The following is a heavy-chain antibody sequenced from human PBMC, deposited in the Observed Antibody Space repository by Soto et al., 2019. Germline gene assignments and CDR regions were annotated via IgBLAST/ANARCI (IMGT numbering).Heavy chain of an antibody. J-gene: IGHJ4*02. Sequence: ASVKVTCTASGYTYTINGISWVRQAPGQGLEWMGWISAYNGNRNYAQRLQGRVTMTTDTSTSTAYMELRSLRSDDTAVYYCAREGYCGGGSCPYYFDYWGQGTLVTVSS. V-gene: IGHV1-18*01. CDR2: ISAYNGNR. D-gene: IGHD2-15*01. CDR1: GYTYTING. CDR3: AREGYCGGGSCPYYFDY.